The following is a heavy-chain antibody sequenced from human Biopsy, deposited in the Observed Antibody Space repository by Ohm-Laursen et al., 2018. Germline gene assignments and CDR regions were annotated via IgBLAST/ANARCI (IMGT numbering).Heavy chain of an antibody. CDR2: IYYSVMT. CDR1: GDSVTKYY. CDR3: ARDSGILNYGNFKYYHYYGMDV. V-gene: IGHV4-59*02. J-gene: IGHJ6*02. D-gene: IGHD4-11*01. Sequence: GTLSLTCTVSGDSVTKYYWSWIRQPPGKGLEWIGHIYYSVMTNYNPSLQSRVSISVDTSRNQVSLTLSSVTAADTAVYYCARDSGILNYGNFKYYHYYGMDVWGQGTKVTISS.